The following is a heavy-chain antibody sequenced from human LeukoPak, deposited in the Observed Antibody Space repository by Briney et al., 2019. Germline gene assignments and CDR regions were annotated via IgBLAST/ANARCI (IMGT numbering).Heavy chain of an antibody. V-gene: IGHV3-21*01. CDR1: GFTFSSYS. J-gene: IGHJ3*02. Sequence: GGSLRLSCAASGFTFSSYSMNWVRQAPGKGLEWVSSISSSSSYIYYADSVKGRFTISRDNAKNSLYLQMNSLRAEDTAVYYCARDRDRIAVAGTAFDNWGQGTMVTVSS. D-gene: IGHD6-19*01. CDR3: ARDRDRIAVAGTAFDN. CDR2: ISSSSSYI.